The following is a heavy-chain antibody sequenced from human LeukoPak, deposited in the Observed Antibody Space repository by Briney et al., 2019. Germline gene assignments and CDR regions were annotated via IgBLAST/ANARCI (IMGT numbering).Heavy chain of an antibody. Sequence: SVKVSCKASGGTFSSYAISWERQAPGQGLEWMGGIIPIFGTANYAQKFQGRVTITADKSTSTAYMELSSLRSEDTAVYYCASRGGTWTEFDYWGQGTLVTVYS. J-gene: IGHJ4*02. CDR3: ASRGGTWTEFDY. D-gene: IGHD3-16*01. CDR1: GGTFSSYA. CDR2: IIPIFGTA. V-gene: IGHV1-69*06.